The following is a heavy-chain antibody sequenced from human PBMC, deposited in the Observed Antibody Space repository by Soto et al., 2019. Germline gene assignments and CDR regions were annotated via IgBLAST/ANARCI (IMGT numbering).Heavy chain of an antibody. D-gene: IGHD1-1*01. Sequence: QVQLVQSGAEVKKPGASVKVSCKASGYTFTRYGISWVRQAPGQRLEWMGWISGYNGNTNYAQKLQGRVTMTTDTSKRTAYMELRSLRSDDTAVYYCASGGTGTTLFTPIDYWGQGTLVTVSS. J-gene: IGHJ4*02. V-gene: IGHV1-18*01. CDR3: ASGGTGTTLFTPIDY. CDR2: ISGYNGNT. CDR1: GYTFTRYG.